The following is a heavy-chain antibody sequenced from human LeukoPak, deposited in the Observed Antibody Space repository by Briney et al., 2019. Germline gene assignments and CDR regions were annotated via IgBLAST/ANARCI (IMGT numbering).Heavy chain of an antibody. CDR2: IKQDGSEK. CDR1: GFTFSSYW. CDR3: ARAMVVRKGYFDWLLLSPQDYYYYYMDV. V-gene: IGHV3-7*01. D-gene: IGHD3-9*01. J-gene: IGHJ6*03. Sequence: PGGSLRLSCAASGFTFSSYWMSWVRQAPGKGLEWVAHIKQDGSEKYYVDSVKGRFTISRDNAKNSLYLQMNSLRAEDTAVYYCARAMVVRKGYFDWLLLSPQDYYYYYMDVWGKGTTVTISS.